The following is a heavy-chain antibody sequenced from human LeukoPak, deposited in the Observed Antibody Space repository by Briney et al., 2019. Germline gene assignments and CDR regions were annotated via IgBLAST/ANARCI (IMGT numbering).Heavy chain of an antibody. CDR2: IWYDGSNK. Sequence: GGSLRLSCAASGFTFSSYGMHWVRQAPGKGLKWVAVIWYDGSNKYYADSVEGRFTISRDNSKNTLYLQMNSLRAEDTAVYYCARDPGSLSLEWFVWGQGTTVTVSS. J-gene: IGHJ6*02. CDR3: ARDPGSLSLEWFV. V-gene: IGHV3-33*01. D-gene: IGHD3-3*01. CDR1: GFTFSSYG.